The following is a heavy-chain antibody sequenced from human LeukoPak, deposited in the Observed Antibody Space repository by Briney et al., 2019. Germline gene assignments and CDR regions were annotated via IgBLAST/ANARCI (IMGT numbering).Heavy chain of an antibody. Sequence: GASVKVSCKASGYTFTAYYIHWVRQAPGQGLEWMGIINPGSGRTNYAPKFQDRVTMTSDTSTSTVYMELSGLRYEDTAIYYCAIDGYNLPGGDYWGQGTLVPVSS. J-gene: IGHJ4*02. CDR1: GYTFTAYY. CDR2: INPGSGRT. D-gene: IGHD5-24*01. CDR3: AIDGYNLPGGDY. V-gene: IGHV1-46*01.